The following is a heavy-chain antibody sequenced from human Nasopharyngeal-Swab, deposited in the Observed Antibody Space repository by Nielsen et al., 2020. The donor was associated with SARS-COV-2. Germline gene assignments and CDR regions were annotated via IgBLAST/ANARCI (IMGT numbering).Heavy chain of an antibody. D-gene: IGHD5-12*01. CDR3: ARERGGGYGDY. J-gene: IGHJ4*02. Sequence: GESLKISCATSGFTFSPYTMTWVRQAPGKGLQWISYITSGNSVQYADSVRGRFTISRDNAKNSLYLQMNSLTAEDTAVYCCARERGGGYGDYWGQGTLVTVSS. V-gene: IGHV3-48*04. CDR2: ITSGNSV. CDR1: GFTFSPYT.